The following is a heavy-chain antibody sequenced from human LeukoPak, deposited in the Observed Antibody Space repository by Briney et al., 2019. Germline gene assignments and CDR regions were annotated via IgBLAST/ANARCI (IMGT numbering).Heavy chain of an antibody. CDR2: ITSSSSYI. CDR3: VRLYDDYTNGHFDS. Sequence: KTGGSLRLSCAASGFTFSSYSMNWVRQAPGKGLEWVSSITSSSSYIYYADSVKGRFTISRDNAKDSLYLQLNSLRAEDTAVYYCVRLYDDYTNGHFDSWGQGTLVTVSS. V-gene: IGHV3-21*01. D-gene: IGHD4-11*01. CDR1: GFTFSSYS. J-gene: IGHJ4*02.